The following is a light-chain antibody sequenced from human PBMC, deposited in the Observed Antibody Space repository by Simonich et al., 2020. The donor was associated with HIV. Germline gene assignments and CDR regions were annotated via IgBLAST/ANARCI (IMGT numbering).Light chain of an antibody. CDR1: QSVSIN. CDR2: GAS. J-gene: IGKJ5*01. Sequence: EIVMTQSPATLSVSPGERATLSCRASQSVSINLAWYQHKPGQAPRLLISGASTRATGIPARFSGSGSGTDFTLTISSLQSEDFAVYYCQQRSNWPPITFGQGTRLEIK. CDR3: QQRSNWPPIT. V-gene: IGKV3-15*01.